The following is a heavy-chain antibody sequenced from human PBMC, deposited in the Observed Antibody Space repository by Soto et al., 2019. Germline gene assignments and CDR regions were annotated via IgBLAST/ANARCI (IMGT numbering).Heavy chain of an antibody. CDR3: ARGYDYVWGSYRPSLHYYGMDV. CDR1: GGTFSSYA. Sequence: QVQLVQSGAEVKKPGSSVKVSCKASGGTFSSYAISWVRQAPGQGLEWMGGIIPIFGTANYAQKFQGRVTITADESTSTADMELSSLRSEDTAVYYCARGYDYVWGSYRPSLHYYGMDVWGQGTTVTVSS. V-gene: IGHV1-69*12. CDR2: IIPIFGTA. J-gene: IGHJ6*02. D-gene: IGHD3-16*02.